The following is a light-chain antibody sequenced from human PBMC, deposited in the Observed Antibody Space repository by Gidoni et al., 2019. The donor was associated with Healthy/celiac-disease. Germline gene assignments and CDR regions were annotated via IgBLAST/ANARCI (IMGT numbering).Light chain of an antibody. CDR2: DDS. J-gene: IGLJ3*02. Sequence: QSALTQPAAVSGSPGQSITSSCTGTSSDVGGYNYVSWYQQHPGKAPKLIIYDDSNRPSGVSNRFSGSKSGNTASLTISGLQAEDEADYYCSSYTSSSVWVFGGGTKLTVL. CDR1: SSDVGGYNY. V-gene: IGLV2-14*01. CDR3: SSYTSSSVWV.